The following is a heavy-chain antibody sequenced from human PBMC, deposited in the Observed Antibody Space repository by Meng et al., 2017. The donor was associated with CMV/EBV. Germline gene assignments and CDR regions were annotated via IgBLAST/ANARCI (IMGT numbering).Heavy chain of an antibody. CDR1: GFTFSSYA. Sequence: GGSLRLSCAASGFTFSSYAMHWVRQAPGKGLEWVSYISSSSSTIYYADSVKGRFTISRDNAKNSLYLQMNSLRAEDTAVYYCARDDDSSGYSYYYYYGMDVWGQGTTVTVSS. J-gene: IGHJ6*02. CDR2: ISSSSSTI. D-gene: IGHD3-22*01. V-gene: IGHV3-48*04. CDR3: ARDDDSSGYSYYYYYGMDV.